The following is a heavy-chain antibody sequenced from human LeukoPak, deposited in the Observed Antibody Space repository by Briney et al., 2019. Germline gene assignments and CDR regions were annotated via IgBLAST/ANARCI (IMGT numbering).Heavy chain of an antibody. Sequence: AGGSLRLSCAASGFTISGSGMNWVRQAPGKGLEWVSSISRSSSYIYYADSVKGRFTISRDNAKNSLYLQMNSLRAEDTAVYYCARAWNYWGQGTLVTVSS. CDR1: GFTISGSG. V-gene: IGHV3-21*01. D-gene: IGHD3-3*01. J-gene: IGHJ4*02. CDR3: ARAWNY. CDR2: ISRSSSYI.